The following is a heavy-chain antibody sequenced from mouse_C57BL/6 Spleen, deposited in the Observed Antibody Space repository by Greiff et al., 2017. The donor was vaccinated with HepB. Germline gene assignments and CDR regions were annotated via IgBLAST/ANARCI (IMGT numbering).Heavy chain of an antibody. CDR2: ISYSGST. V-gene: IGHV3-1*01. CDR3: VREEYYYGSSFRWYFDV. Sequence: EVKLEESGPGMVKPSQSLSLTCTVTGYSITSGYDWHWIRHFPGNKLEWMGYISYSGSTNYNPSLKSRISITHDTSKNHFFLKLNSVTTEDTATYYCVREEYYYGSSFRWYFDVWGTGTTVTVSS. D-gene: IGHD1-1*01. CDR1: GYSITSGYD. J-gene: IGHJ1*03.